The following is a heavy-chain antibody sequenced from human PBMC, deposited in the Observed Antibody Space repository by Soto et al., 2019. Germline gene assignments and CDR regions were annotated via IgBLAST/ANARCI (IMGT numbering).Heavy chain of an antibody. Sequence: SETLSLTCSVSGGSINSDAYYWGWIRQPPGKGLEWIGSIPYSGTTYYNPSLKSRVFMSIDTSKNQFSLKLSSLTAADTAVYYCAKTGPYDILTYWYFDLWGRGTLVTVSS. J-gene: IGHJ2*01. D-gene: IGHD3-9*01. V-gene: IGHV4-39*01. CDR3: AKTGPYDILTYWYFDL. CDR1: GGSINSDAYY. CDR2: IPYSGTT.